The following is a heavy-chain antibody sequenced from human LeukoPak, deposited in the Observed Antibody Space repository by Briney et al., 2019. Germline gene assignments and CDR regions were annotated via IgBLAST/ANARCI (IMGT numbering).Heavy chain of an antibody. CDR2: ISGSGGST. J-gene: IGHJ6*02. Sequence: GGSLRLSCAASGFTFSSYAMSWVRQAPGKGLEWVSGISGSGGSTYYADSVKGRFTISRDNSKNTPYLQMNSLRAEDTAVYYCARYYGSGRGYYGLDVWGQGTTVTVFS. V-gene: IGHV3-23*01. D-gene: IGHD3-10*01. CDR1: GFTFSSYA. CDR3: ARYYGSGRGYYGLDV.